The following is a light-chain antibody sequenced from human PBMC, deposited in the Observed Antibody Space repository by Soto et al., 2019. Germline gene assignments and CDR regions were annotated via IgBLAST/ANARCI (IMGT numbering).Light chain of an antibody. CDR2: GAS. CDR1: HSGSSSY. V-gene: IGKV3-20*01. Sequence: EIVLTQSPGTLSLSPEEIATLSCRASHSGSSSYLAWYQQKPGQAPRLLIYGASSRATGIPDRFSGSGSGTDCTLTISRLEPEDFAVYYCQQYGSSPPWTFGQGTRVEIK. CDR3: QQYGSSPPWT. J-gene: IGKJ1*01.